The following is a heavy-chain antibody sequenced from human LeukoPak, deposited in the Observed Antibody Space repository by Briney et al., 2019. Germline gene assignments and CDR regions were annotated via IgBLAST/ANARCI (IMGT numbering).Heavy chain of an antibody. CDR2: ISGSGGST. CDR1: GFTFSSYS. J-gene: IGHJ4*02. CDR3: AKDRGKVVVITPFDY. V-gene: IGHV3-23*01. Sequence: GGSLRLSCAASGFTFSSYSMSWVRQAPGKGLEWVSAISGSGGSTYYADSVKGRFTISRDNSKNTLYLQMNSLRAEDTAVYYCAKDRGKVVVITPFDYWGQGTLVTVSS. D-gene: IGHD3-22*01.